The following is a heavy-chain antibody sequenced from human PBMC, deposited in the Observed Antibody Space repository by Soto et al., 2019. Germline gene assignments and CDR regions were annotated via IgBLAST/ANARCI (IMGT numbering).Heavy chain of an antibody. J-gene: IGHJ4*02. V-gene: IGHV4-31*03. CDR1: GGSISSGGYY. CDR3: AREYYGSGSSLHTFDY. Sequence: SETPSLTCTVSGGSISSGGYYWSWIRQHPGKGLEWIGYIYYSGSTYYNPSLKSRVTISVDTSKNQFSLKLSSVTAADTAVYYCAREYYGSGSSLHTFDYWGQGTLVTVSS. D-gene: IGHD3-10*01. CDR2: IYYSGST.